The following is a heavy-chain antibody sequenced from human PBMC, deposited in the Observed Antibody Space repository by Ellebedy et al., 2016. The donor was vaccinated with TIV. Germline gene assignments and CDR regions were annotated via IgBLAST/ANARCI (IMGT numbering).Heavy chain of an antibody. V-gene: IGHV1-69*13. D-gene: IGHD6-13*01. J-gene: IGHJ3*02. CDR3: ARDSRWSMASAATGAFDI. CDR1: GYTFTSYY. Sequence: ASVKVSCKASGYTFTSYYMIWVRQAPGQGLEWMGGIIPIFGTANYAQKFQGRVTITADESTSTAYMELSSLRSEDTAVYFCARDSRWSMASAATGAFDIWGQGTMVTVSS. CDR2: IIPIFGTA.